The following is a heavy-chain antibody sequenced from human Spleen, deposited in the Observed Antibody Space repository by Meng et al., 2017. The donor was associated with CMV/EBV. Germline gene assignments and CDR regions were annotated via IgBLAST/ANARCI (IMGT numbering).Heavy chain of an antibody. V-gene: IGHV5-51*01. D-gene: IGHD4-17*01. CDR2: IYPGDSDV. Sequence: CEGSRYSFSNYWIGWVRQMPGKGLEWMGIIYPGDSDVRYSPSFPGQVTISVDKSINTAYLQWSSLKASDSAMYYCATLEGVTNIFDYWGQGTLVTVSS. CDR3: ATLEGVTNIFDY. CDR1: RYSFSNYW. J-gene: IGHJ4*02.